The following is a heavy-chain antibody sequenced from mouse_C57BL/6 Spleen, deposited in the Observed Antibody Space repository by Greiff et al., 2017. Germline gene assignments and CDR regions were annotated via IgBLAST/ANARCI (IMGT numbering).Heavy chain of an antibody. CDR1: GYTFTSYW. V-gene: IGHV1-69*01. Sequence: QVHVKQPGAELVMPGASVKLSCKASGYTFTSYWMHWVKQRPGQGLEWIGEIDPSDSYTNYNQKFKGKSTLTVDKSSSTAYMQLSSLTSEDSAVYYCARGGIYYGQREYFDYWGQGTTLTVSS. CDR3: ARGGIYYGQREYFDY. D-gene: IGHD2-1*01. J-gene: IGHJ2*01. CDR2: IDPSDSYT.